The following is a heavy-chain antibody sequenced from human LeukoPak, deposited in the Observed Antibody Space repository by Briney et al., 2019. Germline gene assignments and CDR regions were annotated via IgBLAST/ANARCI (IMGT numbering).Heavy chain of an antibody. V-gene: IGHV4-59*08. CDR2: IYYSGST. CDR1: GGSISSYY. J-gene: IGHJ4*02. CDR3: ARQDYVWGSYSYFDY. Sequence: PSETLSLTCTVSGGSISSYYWSRIRQPPGKGLEWIGYIYYSGSTDYNPSLKSRVTISVDTSKNQFSLKLSSVTAADTAVYYCARQDYVWGSYSYFDYLGQGTLVTVSS. D-gene: IGHD3-16*01.